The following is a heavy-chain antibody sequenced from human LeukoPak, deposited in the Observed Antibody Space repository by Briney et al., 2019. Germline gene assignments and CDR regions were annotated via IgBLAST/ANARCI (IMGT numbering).Heavy chain of an antibody. J-gene: IGHJ4*02. CDR1: GFTFSSYA. Sequence: PGGSLRLSCAASGFTFSSYAMSWVRQAPGKGLEWVSAISGSGGSTYYADSVKGRFTISRDNSKNTLYLQMNSLRAEDTAVYYCARSHDYGEAVDYWGQGTLVTVSS. V-gene: IGHV3-23*01. CDR3: ARSHDYGEAVDY. CDR2: ISGSGGST. D-gene: IGHD4-17*01.